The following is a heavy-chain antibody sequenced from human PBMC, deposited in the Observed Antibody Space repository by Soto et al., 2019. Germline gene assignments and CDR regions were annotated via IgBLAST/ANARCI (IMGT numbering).Heavy chain of an antibody. CDR2: ISGSGGST. J-gene: IGHJ4*02. V-gene: IGHV3-23*01. Sequence: GGSLRLSCAASGFTFSSYAMSWVRQAPGKGLEWVSAISGSGGSTYYADSVKGRFTISRDNSKNTLYLQMNSLRAEDTAVYYCPKDLSGSYSLGYWGQGTLVTVSS. CDR3: PKDLSGSYSLGY. CDR1: GFTFSSYA. D-gene: IGHD1-26*01.